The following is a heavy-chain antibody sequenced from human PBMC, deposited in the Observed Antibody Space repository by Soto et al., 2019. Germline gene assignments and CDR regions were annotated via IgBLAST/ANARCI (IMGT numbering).Heavy chain of an antibody. CDR3: ARDLHDYVSFRFDP. CDR2: ISTSSGYR. D-gene: IGHD3-16*01. Sequence: EVQLVESGGGLVKLGGSLRLSCAASGFTFSNYSMNWVRQAPGKGLEWVSSISTSSGYRYYADSVKGRFTISRDNAKKSLYLQMNSRRAEDTAVYYCARDLHDYVSFRFDPWGQGTLVTVSS. V-gene: IGHV3-21*01. J-gene: IGHJ5*02. CDR1: GFTFSNYS.